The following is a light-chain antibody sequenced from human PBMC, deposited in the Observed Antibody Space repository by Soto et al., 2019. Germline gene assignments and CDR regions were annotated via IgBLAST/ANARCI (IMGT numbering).Light chain of an antibody. J-gene: IGKJ4*01. Sequence: DIQMTQSPSSLSASVGDRVTITCRASQSISIYLNWYRQKPGKAPNLLIYAASSLQSGVPSRFSGSGSGTDFTLTISSLQPEDFATYFCQQSYSAPPTFGGGTKVEIK. CDR3: QQSYSAPPT. V-gene: IGKV1-39*01. CDR2: AAS. CDR1: QSISIY.